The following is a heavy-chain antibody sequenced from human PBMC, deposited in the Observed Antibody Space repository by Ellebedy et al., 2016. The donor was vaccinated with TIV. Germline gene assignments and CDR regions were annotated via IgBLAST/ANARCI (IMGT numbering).Heavy chain of an antibody. Sequence: GESLKISCAASGFTTSGMHWVRQAPGKGLEWVAFIRSDGSTKYYADSAKGRFTISRDDSKNTLYLQMNRLRVEDTAVYYCAKDLSKSPATGGIFDLWGRGTLVTVSS. CDR1: GFTTSG. J-gene: IGHJ4*02. CDR2: IRSDGSTK. D-gene: IGHD2-8*02. V-gene: IGHV3-30*02. CDR3: AKDLSKSPATGGIFDL.